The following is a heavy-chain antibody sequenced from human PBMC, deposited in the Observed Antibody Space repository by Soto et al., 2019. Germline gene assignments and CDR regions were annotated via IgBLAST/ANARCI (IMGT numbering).Heavy chain of an antibody. CDR1: GFTFSKFA. Sequence: DVRLLESGGNLVQPGGSLRLSCVASGFTFSKFAMNWVRQAPGKGLEWVSAISNSFSDGNTHYADSVKGRFTISRDNDKGSVFLEMNSLRAEDRGVYYCAKVFSLEGGNYFEYWGQGTLVTVSS. V-gene: IGHV3-23*01. CDR2: ISNSFSDGNT. CDR3: AKVFSLEGGNYFEY. J-gene: IGHJ4*02. D-gene: IGHD1-1*01.